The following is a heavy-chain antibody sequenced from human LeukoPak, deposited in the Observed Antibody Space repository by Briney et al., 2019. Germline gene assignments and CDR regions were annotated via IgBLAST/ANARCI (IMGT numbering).Heavy chain of an antibody. CDR3: AFSGLSTIVY. D-gene: IGHD2-15*01. V-gene: IGHV3-48*03. CDR1: GFNFINYG. J-gene: IGHJ4*02. Sequence: GGSLRLSCAASGFNFINYGINWVRQAPGKGLEWVSYISSSGSTTDYADSVKGRFTISRDKTKKSLYLQMNSLRAEDTAVYYCAFSGLSTIVYWGQGTLVTVSS. CDR2: ISSSGSTT.